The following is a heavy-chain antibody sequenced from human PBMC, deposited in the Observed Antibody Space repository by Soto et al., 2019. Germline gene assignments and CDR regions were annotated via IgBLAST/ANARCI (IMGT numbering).Heavy chain of an antibody. CDR3: ARAPKVSGSSQTRPDF. V-gene: IGHV4-38-2*01. CDR1: GYSISTGFD. D-gene: IGHD6-6*01. J-gene: IGHJ4*02. CDR2: ISQSGNT. Sequence: PSATLSLTCAVSGYSISTGFDWAWIRQPPGKGLEWIGEISQSGNTNYSPSLKSRVSISIDTSKKQFSLNLASVSAADTAVYYCARAPKVSGSSQTRPDFWGQGTLVTVSS.